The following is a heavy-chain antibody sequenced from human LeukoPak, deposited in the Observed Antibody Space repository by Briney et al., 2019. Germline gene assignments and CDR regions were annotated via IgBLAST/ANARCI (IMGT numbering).Heavy chain of an antibody. V-gene: IGHV3-21*01. CDR2: ISSSSSYI. D-gene: IGHD2-15*01. Sequence: GGSLRLSCAASGLTFSSYSMNWVRQAPGKGLEWVSSISSSSSYIYYADSVKGRFTISRDNAKNSLYLQMNSLRAEDTAVYYCASGLLGYCSGGSCYSDFDYWGQGTLVTVSS. CDR1: GLTFSSYS. J-gene: IGHJ4*02. CDR3: ASGLLGYCSGGSCYSDFDY.